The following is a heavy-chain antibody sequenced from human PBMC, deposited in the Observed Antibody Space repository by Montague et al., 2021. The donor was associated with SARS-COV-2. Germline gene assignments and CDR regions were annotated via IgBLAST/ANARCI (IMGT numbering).Heavy chain of an antibody. CDR3: ARWGLNNAFDI. D-gene: IGHD1/OR15-1a*01. V-gene: IGHV4-39*02. J-gene: IGHJ3*02. CDR1: GDSISRSHYF. Sequence: SETLSLTCSVSGDSISRSHYFWAWIRQPPGMGLERIGSIYFTRKTYYHPSLKSRVTISIDTSKNHFSLRLSSVTAADSAVFYCARWGLNNAFDIWGLGTMITISS. CDR2: IYFTRKT.